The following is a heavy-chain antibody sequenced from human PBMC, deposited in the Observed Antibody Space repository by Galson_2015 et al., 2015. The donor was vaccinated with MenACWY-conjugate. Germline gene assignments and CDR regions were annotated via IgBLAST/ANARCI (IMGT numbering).Heavy chain of an antibody. CDR3: ASVGGFGCSGGSCYLTNTMDV. Sequence: QSGAEVKKPGESLRISCKGSGYSFTSYWISWVRQMPGKGLEWMGRIDPSDSYTNYSPSFQGHVTISADKSISTAYLQWSSLKASDTAMYYCASVGGFGCSGGSCYLTNTMDVWGQGTTVTVSS. V-gene: IGHV5-10-1*01. CDR2: IDPSDSYT. D-gene: IGHD2-15*01. J-gene: IGHJ6*02. CDR1: GYSFTSYW.